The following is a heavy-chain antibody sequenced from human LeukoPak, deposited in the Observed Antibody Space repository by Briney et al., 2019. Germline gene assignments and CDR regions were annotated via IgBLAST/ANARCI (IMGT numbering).Heavy chain of an antibody. CDR1: GYSFTSNG. Sequence: ASVKVSCKASGYSFTSNGINWVRQAPGQGLEWMGIINPSGGSTSYAQKFQGRVTMTRDTSTSTVYMELSSLRPEDTAVYYCARDLMVRGVIRSQFDYWGQGTLVTVSS. CDR2: INPSGGST. D-gene: IGHD3-10*01. J-gene: IGHJ4*02. V-gene: IGHV1-46*01. CDR3: ARDLMVRGVIRSQFDY.